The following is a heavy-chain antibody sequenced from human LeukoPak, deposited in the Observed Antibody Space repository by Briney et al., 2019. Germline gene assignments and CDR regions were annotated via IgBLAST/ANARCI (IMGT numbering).Heavy chain of an antibody. CDR1: GFTFSSYG. J-gene: IGHJ4*02. D-gene: IGHD3-22*01. Sequence: GGSLRLSCAASGFTFSSYGMHWVRQAPGKGLGWVAVISYDGSNKYYADSVKGRFTISRDNSKNTLYLQMNSLRAEDTAVYYCAKDLYYYDSSGYSFFDYWGQGTLVTVSS. CDR3: AKDLYYYDSSGYSFFDY. V-gene: IGHV3-30*18. CDR2: ISYDGSNK.